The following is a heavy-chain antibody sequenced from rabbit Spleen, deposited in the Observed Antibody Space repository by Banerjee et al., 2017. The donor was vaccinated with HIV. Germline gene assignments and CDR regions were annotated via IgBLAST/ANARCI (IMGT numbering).Heavy chain of an antibody. D-gene: IGHD1-1*01. Sequence: QLKESGGGLVQPGGSLKLSCKASGFSLSSYAMNWVRQAPGKGLEWIGYIDPLFDYTYYASWVNGRFTISSDNAQNTLYLQLNSLTAVDRATYFCAREAYPSGSGINLWGPGTLVTVS. J-gene: IGHJ4*01. CDR2: IDPLFDYT. V-gene: IGHV1S7*01. CDR1: GFSLSSYA. CDR3: AREAYPSGSGINL.